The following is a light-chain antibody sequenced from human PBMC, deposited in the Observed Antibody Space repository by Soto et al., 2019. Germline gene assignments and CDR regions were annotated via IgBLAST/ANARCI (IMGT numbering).Light chain of an antibody. Sequence: DIQMTQSQSSLCASVGYRSTITSRASQSISTYVNWYQQKPGKAPNLLIYSASSLESGVPSRFSGSGSGTDFTLTIRSLQPEDFATYFCQQSYSRPRAFGQGTKVDI. V-gene: IGKV1-39*01. CDR3: QQSYSRPRA. CDR2: SAS. CDR1: QSISTY. J-gene: IGKJ1*01.